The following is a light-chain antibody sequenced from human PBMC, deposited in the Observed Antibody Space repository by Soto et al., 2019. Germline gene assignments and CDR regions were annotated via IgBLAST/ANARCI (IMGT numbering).Light chain of an antibody. J-gene: IGKJ1*01. CDR1: QSVSNNY. CDR2: GAS. V-gene: IGKV3-20*01. CDR3: QQYGSSGT. Sequence: ESVLTQSPGTLSLSPGERATRSCRASQSVSNNYLAWYQQKPGQAPRLLIYGASNRATGIPDRFSGSGSGTDFTLTFSRLEPEDFAVYYCQQYGSSGTFGQGPKWIS.